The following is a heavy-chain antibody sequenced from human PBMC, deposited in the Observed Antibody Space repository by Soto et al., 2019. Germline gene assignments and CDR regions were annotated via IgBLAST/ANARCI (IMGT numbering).Heavy chain of an antibody. D-gene: IGHD6-19*01. V-gene: IGHV4-61*01. CDR2: IYYSGST. CDR1: GGSVSSGSYY. Sequence: QVQLQESGPGLVKPSETLSLTCTVSGGSVSSGSYYWSWIRQPPGKGLEWIGYIYYSGSTNYNPSLKSRVTISVDTSKNQFSLKLSSVTAADTAVYYWARVGLVLVSYYYGMDVWGQGTTVTVSS. CDR3: ARVGLVLVSYYYGMDV. J-gene: IGHJ6*02.